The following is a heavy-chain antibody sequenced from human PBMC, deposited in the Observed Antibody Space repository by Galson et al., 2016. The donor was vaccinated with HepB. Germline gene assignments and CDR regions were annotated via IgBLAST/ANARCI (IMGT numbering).Heavy chain of an antibody. Sequence: SLRLSCAASGFTCNMYTMTWVRQAPGKELDWVSSITPGSTYTHFADSVKGRFTISRDDAENSLYLHMNSLRAEDTALYYCARVVTPMAAANRGFGSWGQGTQVVVSS. D-gene: IGHD6-13*01. CDR1: GFTCNMYT. CDR2: ITPGSTYT. J-gene: IGHJ5*02. V-gene: IGHV3-21*01. CDR3: ARVVTPMAAANRGFGS.